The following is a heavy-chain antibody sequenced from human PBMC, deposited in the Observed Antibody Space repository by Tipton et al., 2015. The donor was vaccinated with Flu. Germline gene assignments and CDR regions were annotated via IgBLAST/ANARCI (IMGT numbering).Heavy chain of an antibody. D-gene: IGHD2-8*02. CDR2: VHYRENT. Sequence: TLSLTCTVPGGSFTNYYWSWIRQPPGKGLEWIGFVHYRENTSYNPSLKNRVTMSLDTSKNQFSLKLISVTAADTAVYYCASHFTSGLFASWGQGTPVTVSS. V-gene: IGHV4-59*08. J-gene: IGHJ4*02. CDR1: GGSFTNYY. CDR3: ASHFTSGLFAS.